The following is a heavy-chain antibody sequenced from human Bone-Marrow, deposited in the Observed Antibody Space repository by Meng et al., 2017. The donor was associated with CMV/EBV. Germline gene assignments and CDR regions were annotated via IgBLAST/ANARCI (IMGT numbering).Heavy chain of an antibody. J-gene: IGHJ6*02. CDR3: ARVIAISPYGMDV. D-gene: IGHD3-3*01. Sequence: GGSLRLSCAASGFTVSSNYMSWVRQAPGKGLEWVSVIYRGGSTYYADSVKGRFTISRDNSKNTLYLQMNSLRAEYTAVYYCARVIAISPYGMDVWGQGTTVTVSS. CDR1: GFTVSSNY. CDR2: IYRGGST. V-gene: IGHV3-53*05.